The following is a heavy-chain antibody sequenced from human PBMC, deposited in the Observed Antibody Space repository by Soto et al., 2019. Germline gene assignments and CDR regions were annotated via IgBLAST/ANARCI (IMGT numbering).Heavy chain of an antibody. V-gene: IGHV3-23*01. CDR2: ISGSGGST. J-gene: IGHJ4*02. CDR1: GFTFSSYA. Sequence: GGSLTLSCAASGFTFSSYAMSWVRQAPGKGLEWVSAISGSGGSTYYADSVKGRFTISRDNSKNTLYLQMNSLRADDTAVYYCAKDSVTGHLDSIRYFDWLFQDYWGQGTLVTVSS. D-gene: IGHD3-9*01. CDR3: AKDSVTGHLDSIRYFDWLFQDY.